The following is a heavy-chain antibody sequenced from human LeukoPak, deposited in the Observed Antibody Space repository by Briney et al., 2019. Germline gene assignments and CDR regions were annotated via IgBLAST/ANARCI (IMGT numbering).Heavy chain of an antibody. Sequence: GGSLRLSCAASGFTFSSCAMGWVRQPPGKGLEWVSGITGDSGGAYYTDSVKGRFTISRDNSKNTLYLQMNSLRAEDTALYYCANARGTSSSYFDLWGRGTLVTVSS. CDR3: ANARGTSSSYFDL. D-gene: IGHD6-6*01. CDR1: GFTFSSCA. J-gene: IGHJ2*01. V-gene: IGHV3-23*01. CDR2: ITGDSGGA.